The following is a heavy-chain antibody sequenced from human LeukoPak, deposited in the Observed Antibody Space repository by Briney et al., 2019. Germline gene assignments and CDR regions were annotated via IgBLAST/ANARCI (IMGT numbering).Heavy chain of an antibody. D-gene: IGHD3-3*01. Sequence: ASVKVFCKASGGTFSSYAISWVRQAPGQGLEWMGGIIPIFGTANYAQKFQGRVTITTDESTSTAYMELSSLRSEDTAVYYCASPNSYYDFWSGYSPGAKEDAFDIWGQGTMVTVSS. CDR3: ASPNSYYDFWSGYSPGAKEDAFDI. J-gene: IGHJ3*02. CDR2: IIPIFGTA. V-gene: IGHV1-69*05. CDR1: GGTFSSYA.